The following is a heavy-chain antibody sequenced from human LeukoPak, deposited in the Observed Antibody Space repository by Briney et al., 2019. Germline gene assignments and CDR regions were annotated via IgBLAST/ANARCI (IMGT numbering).Heavy chain of an antibody. CDR1: GFTFSRYW. CDR3: ARAGGGSSGWSYFDY. D-gene: IGHD6-19*01. CDR2: IKQDGSEK. Sequence: PGGSLRLSCAASGFTFSRYWMSWVRQAPGKGLEWAANIKQDGSEKYYVDSVKGRFSISRDNAKNSLYLQMNSLRAEDTAVYYCARAGGGSSGWSYFDYWGQGTLVTVSS. V-gene: IGHV3-7*01. J-gene: IGHJ4*02.